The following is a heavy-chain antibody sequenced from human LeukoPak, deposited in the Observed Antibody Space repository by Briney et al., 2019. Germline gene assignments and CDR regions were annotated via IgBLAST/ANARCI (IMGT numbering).Heavy chain of an antibody. CDR1: GYTFTDYY. CDR2: INPNSGGT. CDR3: ARAFNWNHYYYYYYMDV. V-gene: IGHV1-2*02. J-gene: IGHJ6*03. Sequence: ASVKVSCKASGYTFTDYYMHWVRQAPGQGLEWMGWINPNSGGTNYAQKFQGRVTMTRDTSISTAYMELSRLRSDDTAVYYCARAFNWNHYYYYYYMDVWGKGTTVTVSS. D-gene: IGHD1-14*01.